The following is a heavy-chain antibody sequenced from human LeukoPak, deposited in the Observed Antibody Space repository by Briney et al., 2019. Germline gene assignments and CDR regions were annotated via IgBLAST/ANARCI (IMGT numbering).Heavy chain of an antibody. Sequence: ASVKVSCKASGYTFTSYDINWVRQATGQGLEWMGWMNPNSGNTGYAQKFQGRVTMTRNTSISTAYMELSSLRSEDPAVYYCARAFPSPEENWFDPWGQGTLVTVSS. CDR2: MNPNSGNT. D-gene: IGHD2/OR15-2a*01. CDR3: ARAFPSPEENWFDP. V-gene: IGHV1-8*01. J-gene: IGHJ5*02. CDR1: GYTFTSYD.